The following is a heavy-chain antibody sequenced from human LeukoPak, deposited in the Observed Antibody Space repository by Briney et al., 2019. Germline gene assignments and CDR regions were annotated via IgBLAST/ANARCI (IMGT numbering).Heavy chain of an antibody. CDR2: INHSGST. CDR3: ARAFYFGSGSLGPMSGFDY. D-gene: IGHD3-10*01. CDR1: GGSFSDYY. V-gene: IGHV4-34*01. J-gene: IGHJ4*02. Sequence: SETLSLTCAVYGGSFSDYYWSWIRQPPGKGLEWIGEINHSGSTNYNPSLKSRVTISVDTSKNQFSLKLSSVTAADTAVYYCARAFYFGSGSLGPMSGFDYWGQGILVTVSS.